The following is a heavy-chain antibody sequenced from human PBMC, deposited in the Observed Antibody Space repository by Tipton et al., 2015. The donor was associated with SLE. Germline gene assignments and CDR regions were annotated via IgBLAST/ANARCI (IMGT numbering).Heavy chain of an antibody. J-gene: IGHJ4*02. D-gene: IGHD6-13*01. CDR3: ARDQAGYSSSWYFDY. Sequence: TLSLTCTVSGGSISSYYWGWIRQPPGKGLEWIGSIYHSGSTYYNPSLKSRVTISVDTSKNQFSLKLSSVTAADTAVYYCARDQAGYSSSWYFDYWGQGTLVTVSS. V-gene: IGHV4-38-2*02. CDR1: GGSISSYY. CDR2: IYHSGST.